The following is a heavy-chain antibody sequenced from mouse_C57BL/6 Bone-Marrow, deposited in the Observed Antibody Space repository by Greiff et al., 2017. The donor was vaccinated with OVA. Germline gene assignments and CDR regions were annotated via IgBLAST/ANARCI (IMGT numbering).Heavy chain of an antibody. D-gene: IGHD1-1*01. CDR2: IRSKSSNYAT. Sequence: EVKLVESGGGLVQPKGSLKLSCAASGFTFNTYAMHWVRQAPGKGLEWVARIRSKSSNYATYYADSVKDRFTISRDDSQSMLYLQMNNLKTEDTAMYYCVRGGAYYYGSSYPDWYFDVWGTGTTVTVSS. CDR3: VRGGAYYYGSSYPDWYFDV. J-gene: IGHJ1*03. CDR1: GFTFNTYA. V-gene: IGHV10-3*01.